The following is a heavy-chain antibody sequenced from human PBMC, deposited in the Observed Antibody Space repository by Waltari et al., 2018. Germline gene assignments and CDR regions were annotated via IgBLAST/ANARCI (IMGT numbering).Heavy chain of an antibody. D-gene: IGHD1-26*01. CDR2: TDHNGNT. Sequence: QVQLQESGPGLVKPSGTLSLTCAVSGGSISSSNWWTWVRQPPGKGLEWIGETDHNGNTNYNPSLTSRVTTSVDKSKNQFSLKLRSVTAADTAIYYCARIILGATDDYSYAMDVWGQGITVTVSS. CDR3: ARIILGATDDYSYAMDV. J-gene: IGHJ6*02. CDR1: GGSISSSNW. V-gene: IGHV4-4*02.